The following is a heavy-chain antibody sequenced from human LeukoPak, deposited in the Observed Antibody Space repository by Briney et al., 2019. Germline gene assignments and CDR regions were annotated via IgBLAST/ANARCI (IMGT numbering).Heavy chain of an antibody. CDR3: AREGGEWELLRTFDY. Sequence: KPSETLSLTCTVSGGSISSSTDNWGWIRQPPGKGLEWIGSIYYGGSTYYNPSLKSRVTISADTSKNQFSLKLNSVTAADTAVYYCAREGGEWELLRTFDYWGQGTLVTVSS. J-gene: IGHJ4*02. D-gene: IGHD1-26*01. V-gene: IGHV4-39*02. CDR1: GGSISSSTDN. CDR2: IYYGGST.